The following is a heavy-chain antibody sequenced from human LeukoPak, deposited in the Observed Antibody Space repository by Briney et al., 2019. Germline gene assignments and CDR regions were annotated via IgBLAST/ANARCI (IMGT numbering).Heavy chain of an antibody. D-gene: IGHD5-12*01. J-gene: IGHJ4*02. CDR3: ARQVATVTRFDS. CDR1: GRSDNRAHYL. CDR2: IFYSGST. V-gene: IGHV4-30-4*02. Sequence: SDTLSLLCSVWGRSDNRAHYLWPRIRQPPAEGLLWIGYIFYSGSTYYSPSLKRRFSISVDTSKNQFSLKLRSVTAADTAVYYCARQVATVTRFDSWGQGSLVTVSS.